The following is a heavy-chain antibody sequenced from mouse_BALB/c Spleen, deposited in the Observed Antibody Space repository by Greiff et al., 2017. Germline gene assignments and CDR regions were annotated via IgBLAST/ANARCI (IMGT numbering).Heavy chain of an antibody. CDR1: GFTFTDYY. CDR3: AREIGGNYLDY. V-gene: IGHV7-3*02. CDR2: IRNKANGYTT. Sequence: EVQRVESGGGLVQPGGSLRLSCATSGFTFTDYYMSWVRQPPGKALEWLGFIRNKANGYTTEYSASVKGRFTISRDNSQSILYLQMNTLRAEDSATYYCAREIGGNYLDYWGQGTTLTVSS. D-gene: IGHD2-14*01. J-gene: IGHJ2*01.